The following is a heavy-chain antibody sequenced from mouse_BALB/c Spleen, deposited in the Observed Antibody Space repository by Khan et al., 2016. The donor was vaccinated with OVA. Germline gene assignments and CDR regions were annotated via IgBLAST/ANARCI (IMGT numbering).Heavy chain of an antibody. Sequence: LVESGPELKKPGETVKISGKASGYTFRNNGMNWVKQAPGKGLKWMGWINTYTGEPTYADDFKGRFAFSLETSANTAYLQINNLKNEDTATYFCARVGYNGNTDSWGQGTSVTVSS. CDR1: GYTFRNNG. D-gene: IGHD2-14*01. V-gene: IGHV9-3-1*01. J-gene: IGHJ4*01. CDR3: ARVGYNGNTDS. CDR2: INTYTGEP.